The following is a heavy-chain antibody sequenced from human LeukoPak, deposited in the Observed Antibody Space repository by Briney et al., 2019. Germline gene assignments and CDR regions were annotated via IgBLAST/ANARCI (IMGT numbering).Heavy chain of an antibody. CDR3: ATEGSGWYLADAFDI. V-gene: IGHV1-24*01. D-gene: IGHD6-19*01. J-gene: IGHJ3*02. Sequence: ASVKVSCKVSGYTLTELSMHWVRQAPGKGLEWMGGFDPEDGETIYAQKFQGRVTMTEDTSTDTAYMELSSLRSEDTAVYYCATEGSGWYLADAFDIWGQGTMVTVSS. CDR1: GYTLTELS. CDR2: FDPEDGET.